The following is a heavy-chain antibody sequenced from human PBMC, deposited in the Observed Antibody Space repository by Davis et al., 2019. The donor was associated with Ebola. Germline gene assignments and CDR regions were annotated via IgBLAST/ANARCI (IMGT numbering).Heavy chain of an antibody. D-gene: IGHD5-18*01. CDR1: GYTFTSYG. V-gene: IGHV1-18*01. J-gene: IGHJ3*02. CDR2: ISAYNGNT. Sequence: ASVKVSCKASGYTFTSYGISWVRQAPGQGLEWMGWISAYNGNTNYAQKFQGRVTITADKSTSTAYMELSSLRSEDTAVYYCARDLVPGYSYGYHAFDIWGQGTMVTVSS. CDR3: ARDLVPGYSYGYHAFDI.